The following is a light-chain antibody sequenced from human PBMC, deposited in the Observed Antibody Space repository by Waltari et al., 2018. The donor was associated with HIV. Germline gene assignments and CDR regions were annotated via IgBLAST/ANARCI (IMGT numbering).Light chain of an antibody. Sequence: EIVLKQSPGNLSLSPGERATLSCRASESVSSSYLAWYQQKPGQAPRLLIYAASSRATVIPDRFSGSGSGTDFTLTISRLEPEDFAVYYCQHYGTSTGYTFGQGTKLEIK. CDR3: QHYGTSTGYT. V-gene: IGKV3-20*01. CDR1: ESVSSSY. CDR2: AAS. J-gene: IGKJ2*01.